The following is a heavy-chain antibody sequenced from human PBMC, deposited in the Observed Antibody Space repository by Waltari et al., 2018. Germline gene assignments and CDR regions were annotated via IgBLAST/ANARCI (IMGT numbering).Heavy chain of an antibody. CDR2: IYYSGST. D-gene: IGHD3-10*01. Sequence: QVQLQESGPGLVKPSQTLSLTCPVPGGSIRSCGYYWTWTLQPPGKGLEWIGYIYYSGSTYYNPSLKSRVTILVDTSKNQFSLKLSSVTAADTAVYYCARGVRGGGLGGFDYWGQGTLVTVSS. V-gene: IGHV4-31*03. CDR3: ARGVRGGGLGGFDY. J-gene: IGHJ4*02. CDR1: GGSIRSCGYY.